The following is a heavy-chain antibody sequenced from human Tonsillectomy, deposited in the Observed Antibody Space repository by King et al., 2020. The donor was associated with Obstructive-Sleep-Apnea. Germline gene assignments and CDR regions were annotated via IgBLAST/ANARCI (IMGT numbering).Heavy chain of an antibody. CDR1: GYRFTSYW. J-gene: IGHJ4*02. CDR2: IYPGDSDT. Sequence: VQLVESGAEVKKPGESLKISCKGSGYRFTSYWIGWVRQMPGKGLEWMGIIYPGDSDTRYSPSFEGQVTISADKSISTAYLQWSSLKASDTAMYYCARAFYDILGSYYSPPDYWGQGTLVTVSS. V-gene: IGHV5-51*01. CDR3: ARAFYDILGSYYSPPDY. D-gene: IGHD3-9*01.